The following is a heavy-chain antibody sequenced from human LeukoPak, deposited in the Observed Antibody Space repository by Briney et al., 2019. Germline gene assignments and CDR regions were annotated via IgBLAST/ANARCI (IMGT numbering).Heavy chain of an antibody. D-gene: IGHD3-22*01. J-gene: IGHJ4*02. Sequence: GGSLRLSCAASGFTVSRNYMSWVRQAPGKGLEWVSEIYSDGSTYYAASVKGRFSISRDNSKNTVYLQMNSLRAEDTAVYYCARVSDSSGYPCFDYWGQGTLVTVSS. CDR2: IYSDGST. CDR3: ARVSDSSGYPCFDY. CDR1: GFTVSRNY. V-gene: IGHV3-53*01.